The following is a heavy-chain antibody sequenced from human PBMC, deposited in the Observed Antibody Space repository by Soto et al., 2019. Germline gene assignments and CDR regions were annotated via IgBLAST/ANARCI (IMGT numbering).Heavy chain of an antibody. CDR1: GGSISSSSYY. D-gene: IGHD2-2*01. CDR2: IYYSGST. V-gene: IGHV4-39*07. Sequence: SETLSLTCTVSGGSISSSSYYWVWIRQPPGKGLEWIGSIYYSGSTYYNPSLKSRVTISVDTSKNQFSLKLSSVTAADTAVYYCASLSPRDIVVVPAADAFDIWGQGTMVTVSS. CDR3: ASLSPRDIVVVPAADAFDI. J-gene: IGHJ3*02.